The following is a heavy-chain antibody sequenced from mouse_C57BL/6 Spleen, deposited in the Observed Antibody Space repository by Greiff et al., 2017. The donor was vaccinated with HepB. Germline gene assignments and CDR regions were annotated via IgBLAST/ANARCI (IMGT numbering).Heavy chain of an antibody. CDR1: GFSLTSYG. J-gene: IGHJ4*01. Sequence: QVQLQQSGPGLVQPSQSLSITCTVSGFSLTSYGVHWVRQSPGKGLEWLGVIWSGGSTDYNAAFISRLSISKDNSKSQVFFKMNSLQADDTAIYYCARRGYYSNYVRGAMDYWGQGTSVTVSS. V-gene: IGHV2-2*01. CDR2: IWSGGST. D-gene: IGHD2-5*01. CDR3: ARRGYYSNYVRGAMDY.